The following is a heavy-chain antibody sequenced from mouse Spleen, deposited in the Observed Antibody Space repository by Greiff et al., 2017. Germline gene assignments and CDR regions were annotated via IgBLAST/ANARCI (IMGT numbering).Heavy chain of an antibody. V-gene: IGHV3-6*01. J-gene: IGHJ2*01. CDR3: ANWSFDY. Sequence: EVKLQESGPGLVKPSQSLSLTCSVTGYSITSGYYWNWIRQFPGNKLEWMGYISYDGSNNYNPSLKNRISITRDTSKNQFFLKLNSVTTEDTATYYCANWSFDYWGQGTTLTVSS. D-gene: IGHD4-1*01. CDR1: GYSITSGYY. CDR2: ISYDGSN.